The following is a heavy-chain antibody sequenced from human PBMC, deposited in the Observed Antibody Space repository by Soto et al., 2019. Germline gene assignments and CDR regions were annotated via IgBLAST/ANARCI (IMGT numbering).Heavy chain of an antibody. CDR2: INHSGST. J-gene: IGHJ6*02. CDR1: GGAFRGYN. Sequence: PPETLSTTSTVYGGAFRGYNWSWIRKPPGKGLEWIGEINHSGSTNYNPSLKSRVTISVDTSKNQFSLKLSSVTAADTAVYYCARGRNGSGTFYYYSGMDVWGQGTTVT. D-gene: IGHD3-10*01. V-gene: IGHV4-34*01. CDR3: ARGRNGSGTFYYYSGMDV.